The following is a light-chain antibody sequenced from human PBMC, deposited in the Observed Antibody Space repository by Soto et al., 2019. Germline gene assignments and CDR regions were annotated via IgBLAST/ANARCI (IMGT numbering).Light chain of an antibody. CDR3: QQFHRWPVT. Sequence: ELVMTQSPATLSVSPGERATLSCRASQSVTSDLAWYQQKPGQAPRLVMYGASTRATGIPARFSGSGSGTEFTLTISSLQSEDFAVYYCQQFHRWPVTFGGGAKVEI. V-gene: IGKV3-15*01. CDR1: QSVTSD. CDR2: GAS. J-gene: IGKJ4*01.